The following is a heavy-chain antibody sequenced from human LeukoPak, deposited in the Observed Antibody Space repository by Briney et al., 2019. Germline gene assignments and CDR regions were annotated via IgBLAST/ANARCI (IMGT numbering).Heavy chain of an antibody. Sequence: GGSLRLSCAASGFTFSAYSMNWVRQAPGKGLEWVSSISSSSRYTYYADSVKGRFTISRDNAKNSLYLQMDSLRVEDTAVYYCASGSYSHRDYCYYMDVWGKGTTVTVSS. J-gene: IGHJ6*03. D-gene: IGHD1-26*01. CDR2: ISSSSRYT. V-gene: IGHV3-21*01. CDR1: GFTFSAYS. CDR3: ASGSYSHRDYCYYMDV.